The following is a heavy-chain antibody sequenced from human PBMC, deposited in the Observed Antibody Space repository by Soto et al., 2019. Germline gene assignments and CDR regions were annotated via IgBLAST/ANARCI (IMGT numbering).Heavy chain of an antibody. Sequence: GASVKVSCKASGYTFTGYYMHWVRQAPGQGLEWMGWINPNSGGTNYAQKFQGWVTMTRDTSISTAYMELSRLRSDDTAVYYCARTRDSGYDRYFDCWGQGTLVTVXS. CDR1: GYTFTGYY. CDR3: ARTRDSGYDRYFDC. V-gene: IGHV1-2*04. CDR2: INPNSGGT. D-gene: IGHD5-12*01. J-gene: IGHJ4*02.